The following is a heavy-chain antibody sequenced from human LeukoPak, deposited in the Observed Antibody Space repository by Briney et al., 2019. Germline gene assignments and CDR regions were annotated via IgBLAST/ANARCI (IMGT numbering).Heavy chain of an antibody. D-gene: IGHD3-3*01. CDR1: GGTFSSYA. Sequence: SVKVSCKASGGTFSSYAISWVRPAPGQGLEWMGGIIPIFGTANYAQKFQGRVTITADESTSTAYMELSSLRSEDTAVYYCARVTIFGVVTGQNWFDPWGQGTLVTVSS. CDR3: ARVTIFGVVTGQNWFDP. V-gene: IGHV1-69*13. J-gene: IGHJ5*02. CDR2: IIPIFGTA.